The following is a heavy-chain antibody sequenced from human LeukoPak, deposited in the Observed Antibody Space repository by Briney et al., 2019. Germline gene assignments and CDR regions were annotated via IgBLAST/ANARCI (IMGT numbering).Heavy chain of an antibody. CDR2: IKQDGSEK. CDR1: GFTFSSYW. CDR3: ARDRILGYCSGGSCSSIWFDP. V-gene: IGHV3-7*01. D-gene: IGHD2-15*01. Sequence: GGSLRLSCAASGFTFSSYWMSWVRQAPGKGLEWVANIKQDGSEKYYVDSVMGRFTISRDNAKNSLYLQMNSLRAEDTAVYYCARDRILGYCSGGSCSSIWFDPWGQGTLVTVSS. J-gene: IGHJ5*02.